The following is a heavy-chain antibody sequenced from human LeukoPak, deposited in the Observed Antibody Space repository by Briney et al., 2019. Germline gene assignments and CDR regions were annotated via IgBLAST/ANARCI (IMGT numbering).Heavy chain of an antibody. CDR2: IRYDGSNK. CDR1: GFTFSSYG. Sequence: PGGSLRLSCAASGFTFSSYGMHWVRQAPGKRLEWVAFIRYDGSNKYYADSVKGRFTISRDNSKNTLYLQMNSLRAEDTAVYYCASYSSSWYYFDYWGQGTLVTVSS. J-gene: IGHJ4*02. V-gene: IGHV3-30*02. D-gene: IGHD6-13*01. CDR3: ASYSSSWYYFDY.